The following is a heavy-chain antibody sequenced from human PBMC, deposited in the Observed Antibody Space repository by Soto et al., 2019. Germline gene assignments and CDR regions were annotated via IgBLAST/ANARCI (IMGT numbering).Heavy chain of an antibody. CDR3: AKGPLHSGWYPLPFDY. D-gene: IGHD6-19*01. J-gene: IGHJ4*02. CDR2: ISYDGSNK. CDR1: GFTFSSYG. V-gene: IGHV3-30*18. Sequence: GGSLRLSCAASGFTFSSYGMHWVRQAPGKGLEWVAVISYDGSNKYYADSVKGRFTISRDNSKNTLYLQMNSLRAEDTVVYYFAKGPLHSGWYPLPFDYWGQGTLVTVSS.